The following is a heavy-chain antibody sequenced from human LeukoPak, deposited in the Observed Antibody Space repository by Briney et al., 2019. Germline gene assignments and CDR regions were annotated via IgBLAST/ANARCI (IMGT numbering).Heavy chain of an antibody. CDR2: ICRGST. J-gene: IGHJ4*02. CDR3: ARVHGEVSDEIFHYFDY. V-gene: IGHV3-53*01. CDR1: GFSVSGSY. Sequence: GGSLRLSCTASGFSVSGSYMSWVRQAPGKGLEWVSVICRGSTYYADSVKGRCTISRDVSKNTVSLQLDNLTTEDTAVYYCARVHGEVSDEIFHYFDYWGQGTPATVSS. D-gene: IGHD3-10*01.